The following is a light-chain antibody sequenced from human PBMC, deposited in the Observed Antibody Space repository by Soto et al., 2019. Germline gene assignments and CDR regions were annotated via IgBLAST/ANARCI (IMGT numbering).Light chain of an antibody. CDR1: SSDVGGYNY. CDR3: SAYAGSNIYV. V-gene: IGLV2-8*01. CDR2: EVS. Sequence: QSALTQPPSASGSPGQSVTISCTGTSSDVGGYNYVSWYQQHPGKAPKLMIYEVSKRPSGVPDRFSGSKSGNTASLTVSGLQAEYEADYYCSAYAGSNIYVFGTGTKVTVL. J-gene: IGLJ1*01.